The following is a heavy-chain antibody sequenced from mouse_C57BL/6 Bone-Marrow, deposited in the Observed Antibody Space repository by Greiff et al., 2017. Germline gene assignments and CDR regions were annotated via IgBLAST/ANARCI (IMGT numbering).Heavy chain of an antibody. CDR1: GYTFTSYW. Sequence: QVQLQQSGAELVKPGASVKMSCKASGYTFTSYWITWVKQRPGQGLEWIGDIYPGSGSTNYNEKFKSKATLTVDTSSSTAYMQLSSLTSEDSAVYYCARSAYYSNYWYFDVWGTGTTVTVSS. CDR3: ARSAYYSNYWYFDV. CDR2: IYPGSGST. D-gene: IGHD2-5*01. J-gene: IGHJ1*03. V-gene: IGHV1-55*01.